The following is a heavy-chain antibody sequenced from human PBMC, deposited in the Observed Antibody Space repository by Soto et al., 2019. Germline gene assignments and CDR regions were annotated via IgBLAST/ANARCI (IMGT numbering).Heavy chain of an antibody. V-gene: IGHV3-23*01. J-gene: IGHJ6*02. CDR2: ISGSGGST. CDR3: GKDLPRFEVETIFGVDPDRGYYYGMDV. D-gene: IGHD3-3*01. CDR1: GFTFSSYA. Sequence: GGSLRLSCAASGFTFSSYAMSWVRQAPGKGLEWVSAISGSGGSTYYADSVKGRFTISRDNFKNTLYLQMKSLRAEDKAGYYRGKDLPRFEVETIFGVDPDRGYYYGMDVWGQGTTVTVSS.